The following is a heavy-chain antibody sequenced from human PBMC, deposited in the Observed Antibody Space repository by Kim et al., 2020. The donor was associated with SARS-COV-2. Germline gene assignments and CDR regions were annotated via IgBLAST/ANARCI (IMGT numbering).Heavy chain of an antibody. CDR3: ASALGH. V-gene: IGHV4-4*07. Sequence: YPGGRTNYSPSLQSRVTMSVDMSKNQFSLKLSSVTAADTAVYYCASALGHWGQGTLVTVSS. D-gene: IGHD3-16*02. J-gene: IGHJ4*02. CDR2: YPGGRT.